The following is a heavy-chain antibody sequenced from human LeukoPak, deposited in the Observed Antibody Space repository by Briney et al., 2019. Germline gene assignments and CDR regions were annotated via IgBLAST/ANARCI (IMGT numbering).Heavy chain of an antibody. Sequence: GESLKISCKGSGYSFSIYWIGWVRQMPGEGLEWMGIIYPGDSDTRYSPSFQGQVTISADKSLSTAYLQWSSLKASDTAMYYCARQDPAGEYYFDHWGQGTLVTVST. CDR3: ARQDPAGEYYFDH. CDR1: GYSFSIYW. J-gene: IGHJ4*02. CDR2: IYPGDSDT. D-gene: IGHD3-10*01. V-gene: IGHV5-51*01.